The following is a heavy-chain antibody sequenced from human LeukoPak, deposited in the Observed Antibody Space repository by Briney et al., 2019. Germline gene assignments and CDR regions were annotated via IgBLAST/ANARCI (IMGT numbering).Heavy chain of an antibody. CDR2: IKRETDGGTI. D-gene: IGHD3-22*01. V-gene: IGHV3-15*01. J-gene: IGHJ1*01. Sequence: GALGLSCAASGFTLNNAWMSWVRQAPGKGLEWLGRIKRETDGGTIDYAAPVKGRFTISRDDSRNTLYLQMDSLKIEDTAVYYCTTDRYYDNSELQFQHWGQGTLVTVSP. CDR1: GFTLNNAW. CDR3: TTDRYYDNSELQFQH.